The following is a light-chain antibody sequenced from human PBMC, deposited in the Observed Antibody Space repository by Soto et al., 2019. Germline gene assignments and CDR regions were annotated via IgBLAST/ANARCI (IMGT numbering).Light chain of an antibody. J-gene: IGKJ4*01. V-gene: IGKV3-15*01. Sequence: EVVMTQSPASLAASPCERVTLSCSASQNIRSSLAWYQQRPGQAPRLLIYGASTRATGVPARFSGSGSGTEFTLTISSLQSEDFAVYYCQQYNNWPPLTFGGGTKVDIK. CDR1: QNIRSS. CDR3: QQYNNWPPLT. CDR2: GAS.